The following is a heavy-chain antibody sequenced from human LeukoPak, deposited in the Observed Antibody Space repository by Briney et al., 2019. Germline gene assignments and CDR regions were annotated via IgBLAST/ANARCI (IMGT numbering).Heavy chain of an antibody. V-gene: IGHV4-59*01. Sequence: PSETLSLTCTVSSGSISACYCNWMRQTPEKGLEWVGYVYYSGSTKYNPSLKSRVTISMDTSKNQFSLDLSSVTAADTAVYYCALGSSSYYYAGLHWGQGILVTVSS. CDR1: SGSISACY. J-gene: IGHJ4*02. D-gene: IGHD3-22*01. CDR2: VYYSGST. CDR3: ALGSSSYYYAGLH.